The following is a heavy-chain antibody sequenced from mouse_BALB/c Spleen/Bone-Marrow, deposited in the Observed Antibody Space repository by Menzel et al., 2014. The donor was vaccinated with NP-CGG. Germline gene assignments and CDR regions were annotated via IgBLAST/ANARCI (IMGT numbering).Heavy chain of an antibody. Sequence: EVKVVESGGGLVQPGGSLRLSCATSGFTFTDYYMSWVRQPPGKALEWLGFIRNKANGYTTEYSASVKGRFTISRDNSQSILYLQMNTLRAADSATYYCARDDYYATDYWGQGASVTVSS. V-gene: IGHV7-3*02. CDR2: IRNKANGYTT. J-gene: IGHJ4*01. CDR3: ARDDYYATDY. CDR1: GFTFTDYY.